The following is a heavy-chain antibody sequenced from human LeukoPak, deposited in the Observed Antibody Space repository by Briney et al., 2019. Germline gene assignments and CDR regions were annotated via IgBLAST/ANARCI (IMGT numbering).Heavy chain of an antibody. CDR3: ARDPESVVVTAFDY. J-gene: IGHJ4*02. D-gene: IGHD2-21*02. CDR1: GGSISSYY. Sequence: SETLSLTCTVSGGSISSYYWSWIRQPPGKGLEWIGYIYYSGSTNYKPSLKSRVTISVDTSKNQFSLKLSSVTAADTAVYYCARDPESVVVTAFDYWGQGTLVTVPS. V-gene: IGHV4-59*12. CDR2: IYYSGST.